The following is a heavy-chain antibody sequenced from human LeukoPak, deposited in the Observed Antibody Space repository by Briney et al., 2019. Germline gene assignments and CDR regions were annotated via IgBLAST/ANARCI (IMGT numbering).Heavy chain of an antibody. Sequence: GGSLRLSCAASGFIFSNYDMNWVRQAPGKGLEWVSYITGSSRTKSYADSVKGRFTISRDNAKNSLYLQMNSLRAEDTAVYYCASDIVATMDVWGKGTTVTVSS. CDR1: GFIFSNYD. D-gene: IGHD5-12*01. CDR3: ASDIVATMDV. J-gene: IGHJ6*04. V-gene: IGHV3-48*04. CDR2: ITGSSRTK.